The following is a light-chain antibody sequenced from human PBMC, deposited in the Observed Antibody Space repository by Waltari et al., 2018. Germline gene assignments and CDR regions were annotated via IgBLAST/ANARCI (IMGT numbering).Light chain of an antibody. CDR3: AVWDDSLSGVV. CDR2: DNN. CDR1: SSNIGSYY. Sequence: QSGLTQPPSASGAPGQRVTISCSGSSSNIGSYYVYWYQFPGTAPKLLIHDNNQRPSVVPDRFAGSKSGTSASLAISGLRSEDEADYYCAVWDDSLSGVVFGGGTKLTVL. V-gene: IGLV1-47*02. J-gene: IGLJ3*02.